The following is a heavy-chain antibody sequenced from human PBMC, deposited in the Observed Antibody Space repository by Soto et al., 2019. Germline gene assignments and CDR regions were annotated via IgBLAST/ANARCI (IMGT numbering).Heavy chain of an antibody. J-gene: IGHJ4*02. Sequence: VSAPTLVNPTQTLTLTCTFSGFSLSTSGMCVSWIRQPPGKALEWLARIDWDDDKYYSTSLKTRLTISKDTSKNQVVLTMTNMDPVDTATYYCARMLWNSSGWYYFDYWGQGTLVTVSP. D-gene: IGHD6-19*01. V-gene: IGHV2-70*11. CDR3: ARMLWNSSGWYYFDY. CDR1: GFSLSTSGMC. CDR2: IDWDDDK.